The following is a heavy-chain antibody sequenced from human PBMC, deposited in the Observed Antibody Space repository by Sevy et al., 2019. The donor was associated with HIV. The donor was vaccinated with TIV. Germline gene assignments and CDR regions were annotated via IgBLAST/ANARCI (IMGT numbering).Heavy chain of an antibody. V-gene: IGHV4-4*07. CDR3: ARETGFELNDRWCLWFDP. D-gene: IGHD2-21*01. CDR2: IYSSGIT. J-gene: IGHJ5*02. Sequence: SETLSLTCTVSGGSISGYWWSWIRQPAGKGLEWIGRIYSSGITSYNPSLQSRLTMSVDTSKNQFSLKLTSVTAADTAIYFCARETGFELNDRWCLWFDPRGQGTLVTVSS. CDR1: GGSISGYW.